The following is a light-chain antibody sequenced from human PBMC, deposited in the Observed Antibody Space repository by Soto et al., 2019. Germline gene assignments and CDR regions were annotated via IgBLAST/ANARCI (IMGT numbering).Light chain of an antibody. J-gene: IGKJ5*01. CDR1: HSIGGNY. V-gene: IGKV3-20*01. Sequence: EMVLTQSPGTLSLSGGERATLSCRSSHSIGGNYLAWYQQQPGQAPRLIIYGASNSATGIPERFSGSGSGTDFTLTISSLEPQDSAMYYCQQYLISVTFGQGTPLDI. CDR2: GAS. CDR3: QQYLISVT.